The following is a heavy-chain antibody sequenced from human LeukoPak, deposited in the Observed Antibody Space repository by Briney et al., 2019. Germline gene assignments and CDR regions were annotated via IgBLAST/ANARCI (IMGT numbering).Heavy chain of an antibody. D-gene: IGHD5-18*01. Sequence: PGGSLRLSCAPSGFTFDDYGMSWVRQAPGKGLEWVSGINWNGGSTGYADSVKGRFTISRDNAQNSLYLQLNSLRAEDTALYYCARALYSYGYYYYYYMDVWGKGTTVTVSS. CDR1: GFTFDDYG. J-gene: IGHJ6*03. CDR3: ARALYSYGYYYYYYMDV. CDR2: INWNGGST. V-gene: IGHV3-20*04.